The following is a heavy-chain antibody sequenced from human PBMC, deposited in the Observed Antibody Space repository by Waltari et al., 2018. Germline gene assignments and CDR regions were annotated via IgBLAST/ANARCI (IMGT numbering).Heavy chain of an antibody. Sequence: SCKASGGTFSSYAISWVRQAPGQGLEWMGGIIPIFGTANYAQKFQGRVTITTDESTSTAYMELSSLRSEDTAVYYCATGGLYGDYTEVYFDYWGQGTLVTVSS. CDR2: IIPIFGTA. CDR3: ATGGLYGDYTEVYFDY. V-gene: IGHV1-69*05. J-gene: IGHJ4*02. D-gene: IGHD4-17*01. CDR1: GGTFSSYA.